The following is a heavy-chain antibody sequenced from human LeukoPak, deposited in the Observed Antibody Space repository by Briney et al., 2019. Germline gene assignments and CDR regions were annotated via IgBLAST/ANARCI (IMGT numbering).Heavy chain of an antibody. J-gene: IGHJ4*02. D-gene: IGHD3-22*01. CDR1: GGSISSYY. CDR2: IYTSGST. Sequence: SETLSLTCTVSGGSISSYYWSWIRQPAGKGLEWIGRIYTSGSTNYNPSLKSRVTMSVGTSKNQFSLKLSSVTAADTAVYYCARVQYYDSSGYYLFDYWGQGTLVTVSS. CDR3: ARVQYYDSSGYYLFDY. V-gene: IGHV4-4*07.